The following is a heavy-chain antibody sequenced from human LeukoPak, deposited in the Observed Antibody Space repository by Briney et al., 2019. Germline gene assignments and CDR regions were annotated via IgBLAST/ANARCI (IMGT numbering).Heavy chain of an antibody. J-gene: IGHJ3*02. CDR1: GYTVTHYY. CDR2: MNPKTGNT. V-gene: IGHV1-8*03. Sequence: GASVKVSCKAYGYTVTHYYMHWVRQAPGQGLEWMGWMNPKTGNTGSAQNLQGRVTITGNTSISTAYMELSSLRSEDTAVYYCVRIDYSNAFDIWGQGTMVTVSS. D-gene: IGHD4-11*01. CDR3: VRIDYSNAFDI.